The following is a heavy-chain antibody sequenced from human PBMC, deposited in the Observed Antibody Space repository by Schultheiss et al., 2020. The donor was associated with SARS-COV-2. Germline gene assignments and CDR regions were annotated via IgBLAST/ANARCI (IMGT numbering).Heavy chain of an antibody. CDR2: IYHSGST. CDR3: ARVSRTNWFDP. Sequence: SETLSLTCAVSGGSISSGGYSWSWIRQPPGKGLEWIGYIYHSGSTNYNPSLKSRVTISVDTSKNQFSLKLSSVTAADTAVYYCARVSRTNWFDPWGQGTLVTVAS. J-gene: IGHJ5*02. V-gene: IGHV4-30-2*01. CDR1: GGSISSGGYS.